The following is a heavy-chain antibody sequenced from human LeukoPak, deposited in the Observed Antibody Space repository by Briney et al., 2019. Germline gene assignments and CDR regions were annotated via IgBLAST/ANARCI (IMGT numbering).Heavy chain of an antibody. CDR3: AKTYCFGSGRHGLKNNWFDP. CDR2: ISGSGGST. CDR1: GHTFSRYA. V-gene: IGHV3-23*01. D-gene: IGHD3-10*01. J-gene: IGHJ5*02. Sequence: GGSLRLSCTASGHTFSRYAMRWVRHAPGKGLEWVSDISGSGGSTYYADSVKGRFTISRDNSKNALYLQMNRLRAEDTAVYYCAKTYCFGSGRHGLKNNWFDPWGEGTLVTVSS.